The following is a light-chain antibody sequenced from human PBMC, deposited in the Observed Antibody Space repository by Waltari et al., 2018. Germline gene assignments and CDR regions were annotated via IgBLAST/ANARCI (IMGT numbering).Light chain of an antibody. CDR1: SNDVGAYNY. CDR2: EVS. CDR3: SSYTGSSSYV. Sequence: QSALTQPPSASGSPGQSVTISCTGTSNDVGAYNYVSWYQPHPGKAPKLMIYEVSKRPSGVPDRFSGSKSGNTASLTVSGLQAEDEADYYCSSYTGSSSYVFGTGTKVAVL. J-gene: IGLJ1*01. V-gene: IGLV2-8*01.